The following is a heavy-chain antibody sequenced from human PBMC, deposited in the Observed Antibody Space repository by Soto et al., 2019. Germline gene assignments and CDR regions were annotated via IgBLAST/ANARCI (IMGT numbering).Heavy chain of an antibody. CDR1: GFTFISYA. CDR2: ISYDGSNK. CDR3: ASPTKNYYGMGV. V-gene: IGHV3-30-3*01. Sequence: WGSLRLSCAASGFTFISYAIHFFRQAPCKGLEWVAVISYDGSNKYYADSVKGRFTISRDNSKNTLYLQMNSLRAEDTAVYYCASPTKNYYGMGVWGQGTTVTVSS. J-gene: IGHJ6*02.